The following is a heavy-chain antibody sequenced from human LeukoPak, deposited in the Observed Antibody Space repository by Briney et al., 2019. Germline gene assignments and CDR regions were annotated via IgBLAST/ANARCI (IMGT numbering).Heavy chain of an antibody. CDR2: ISRSGSTK. CDR1: GFSFSDYY. J-gene: IGHJ6*03. V-gene: IGHV3-11*01. Sequence: GGSLRLSCEASGFSFSDYYMNWIRQAPGKGLEWVSSISRSGSTKYYADSVKGRFTISRDNAKNSLFLQMNSLRAEDTAVYYCARVLRYCSGGNCYSGGLGYMDVWGKGTTVTISS. D-gene: IGHD2-15*01. CDR3: ARVLRYCSGGNCYSGGLGYMDV.